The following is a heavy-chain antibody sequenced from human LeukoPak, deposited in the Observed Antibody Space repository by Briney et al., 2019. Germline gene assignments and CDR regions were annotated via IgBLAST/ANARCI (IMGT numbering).Heavy chain of an antibody. CDR1: GFTFSSYW. CDR3: ARVDEGRNGVTVGY. D-gene: IGHD2-8*01. V-gene: IGHV3-74*01. CDR2: INTDGSST. Sequence: GGSLRLSCAASGFTFSSYWMHWVRQAPGKGLVWVSRINTDGSSTTYADSVKGRFTISRDNAKNSLYLQMNSLRAEDTAVYYCARVDEGRNGVTVGYWGQGTLVTVSS. J-gene: IGHJ4*02.